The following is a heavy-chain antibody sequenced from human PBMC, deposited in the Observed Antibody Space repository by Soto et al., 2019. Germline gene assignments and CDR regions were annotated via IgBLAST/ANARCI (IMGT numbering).Heavy chain of an antibody. CDR2: IIPIFATT. D-gene: IGHD2-2*01. Sequence: ASVKVSCKASGGTFNSQAISWLRQAPGQGLEWMGGIIPIFATTVYAQKFQGRVTITSDEVTTAYMELSSLRSEDTAVYYCARVIPGVEAWFDPWGQGTLVTVSS. J-gene: IGHJ5*02. V-gene: IGHV1-69*13. CDR3: ARVIPGVEAWFDP. CDR1: GGTFNSQA.